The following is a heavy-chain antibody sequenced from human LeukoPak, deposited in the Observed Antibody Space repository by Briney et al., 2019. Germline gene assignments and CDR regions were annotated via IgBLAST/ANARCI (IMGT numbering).Heavy chain of an antibody. CDR2: INHSGST. J-gene: IGHJ4*02. Sequence: SETLSLTCAVYGGSFSGYYWSWIRQPPGKGLEWIGEINHSGSTNYNPSLKSRVTISVDTSKNQFSLKLSSVTAADTAVYYCAYGYSSLPPDYWGQGTLVTVSS. CDR3: AYGYSSLPPDY. CDR1: GGSFSGYY. V-gene: IGHV4-34*01. D-gene: IGHD6-6*01.